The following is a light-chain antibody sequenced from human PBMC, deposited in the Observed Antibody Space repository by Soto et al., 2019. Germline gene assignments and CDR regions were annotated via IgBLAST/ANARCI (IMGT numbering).Light chain of an antibody. CDR3: LQHISYPRT. V-gene: IGKV1-5*03. CDR1: QSLNTA. J-gene: IGKJ1*01. Sequence: DIQMTQSPSTLSASVGDRVTIACRASQSLNTALAWYQQKPGKAPRLLIYTASNLESGVPSRFSGSGSGTEFTLTISSLQPDDFATYYCLQHISYPRTFGQGTKVEIK. CDR2: TAS.